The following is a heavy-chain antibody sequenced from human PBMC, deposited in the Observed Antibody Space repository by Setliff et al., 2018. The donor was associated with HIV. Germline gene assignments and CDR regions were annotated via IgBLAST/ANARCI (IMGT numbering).Heavy chain of an antibody. Sequence: SETLSLTCTVSGGSVSSSSYYWGWIRQPTGKGLEWIGTIYYSGDTKYNPSFKTRVIMSVDTSKNQFSLRLISVTAADTAVYYCARMEATRPPRGLDYWGPGTLVTVSS. CDR3: ARMEATRPPRGLDY. V-gene: IGHV4-39*01. J-gene: IGHJ4*02. CDR2: IYYSGDT. D-gene: IGHD6-6*01. CDR1: GGSVSSSSYY.